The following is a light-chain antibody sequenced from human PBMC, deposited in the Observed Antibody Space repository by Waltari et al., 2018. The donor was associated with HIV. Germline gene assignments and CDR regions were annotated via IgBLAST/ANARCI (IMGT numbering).Light chain of an antibody. CDR1: GLATPY. CDR3: QSVDSTGTQVL. V-gene: IGLV3-25*03. J-gene: IGLJ2*01. CDR2: TDL. Sequence: SYELTQPPSVSVSPGETAGITCSGDGLATPYTFWYQPRPGPAPVMLTFTDLHRSSGFPERFSGSSSGTTVTLTISGVKSEDEADYYCQSVDSTGTQVLFGGGTKLSVL.